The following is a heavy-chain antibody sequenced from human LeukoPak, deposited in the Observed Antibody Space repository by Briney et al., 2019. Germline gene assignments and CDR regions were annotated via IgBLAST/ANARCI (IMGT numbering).Heavy chain of an antibody. CDR3: ARHIRDGNDAFDI. V-gene: IGHV4-59*08. CDR1: GGSISSYY. CDR2: IYYSGST. J-gene: IGHJ3*02. Sequence: SETLSLTCTVSGGSISSYYWSWIRQPPGKGLEWIGYIYYSGSTNYNPSLKSRVTISVDTSKNQFSLKLSSVTAADTAVYYCARHIRDGNDAFDIWGQGTMVTVSS. D-gene: IGHD5-24*01.